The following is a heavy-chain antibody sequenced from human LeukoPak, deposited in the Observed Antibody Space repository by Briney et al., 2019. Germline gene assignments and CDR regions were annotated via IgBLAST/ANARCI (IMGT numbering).Heavy chain of an antibody. V-gene: IGHV1-18*01. CDR3: ARSYGGAPRPLIDY. D-gene: IGHD3-10*01. J-gene: IGHJ4*02. CDR2: ISAYNGNT. CDR1: GYTFTSYG. Sequence: ASVKVSCKASGYTFTSYGISWVRQAPGQGLEWMGWISAYNGNTNYAQKLQGRVTMTTDTSTSTAYMERRSLRSDDTAVYYCARSYGGAPRPLIDYWGQGTLVTVSS.